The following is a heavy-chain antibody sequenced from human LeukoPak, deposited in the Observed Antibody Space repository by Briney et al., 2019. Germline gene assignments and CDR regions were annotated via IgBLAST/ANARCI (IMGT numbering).Heavy chain of an antibody. V-gene: IGHV3-48*01. D-gene: IGHD3-22*01. J-gene: IGHJ4*02. Sequence: GGSLRLSCAASGFTFSSYSMNWVRQAPGRGLEWVSYISSSSSTIYYADSVKGRFTISRDNAKNSLYLQMNSLRAEDTAVYYCARVLHKRNYDSSVYYGYWGQGTLVTVSS. CDR3: ARVLHKRNYDSSVYYGY. CDR1: GFTFSSYS. CDR2: ISSSSSTI.